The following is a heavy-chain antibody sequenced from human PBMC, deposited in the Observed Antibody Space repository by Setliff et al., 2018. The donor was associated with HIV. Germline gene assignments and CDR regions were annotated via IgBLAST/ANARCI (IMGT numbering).Heavy chain of an antibody. CDR1: GFTFSSYW. D-gene: IGHD3-22*01. CDR2: IKQDGSEK. Sequence: SLRLSCAASGFTFSSYWMSWVRQAPGKGLEWVANIKQDGSEKYYVDSVKGRFTISRDNAKNSLFLQMNSLKAEDTAVYYCARAYNVYDYRFDSSGYDYWGQGTLVTVSS. V-gene: IGHV3-7*03. J-gene: IGHJ4*02. CDR3: ARAYNVYDYRFDSSGYDY.